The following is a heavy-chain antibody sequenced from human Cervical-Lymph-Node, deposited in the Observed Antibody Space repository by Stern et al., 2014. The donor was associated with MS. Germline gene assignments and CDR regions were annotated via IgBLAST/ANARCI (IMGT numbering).Heavy chain of an antibody. CDR3: ARLAYSNGAPYFDY. J-gene: IGHJ4*02. CDR2: ISYSGSP. V-gene: IGHV4-39*01. CDR1: GGSISSNRYD. D-gene: IGHD5-18*01. Sequence: QVQLQESGPGLVRPSETLSLTCTVTGGSISSNRYDWGWIRQPPGKGLEWSGTISYSGSPYYSPSLKSRVTISLDTFKNHFSLKLSSVTAADTALYYCARLAYSNGAPYFDYWGRGTLVTVSS.